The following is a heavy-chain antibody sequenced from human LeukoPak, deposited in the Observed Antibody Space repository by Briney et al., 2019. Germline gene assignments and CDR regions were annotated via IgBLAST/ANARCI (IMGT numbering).Heavy chain of an antibody. Sequence: PGGSLRLPCAASGFTFSGYWMSWVRQAPGTGLEWVANINQGGSDKYYVDSVKGRFTISRDNANNLLYLQMNSLRGEDTAVYYCTRDRSRAEDDWGQGTLVTVSS. CDR2: INQGGSDK. CDR1: GFTFSGYW. D-gene: IGHD1-14*01. V-gene: IGHV3-7*01. CDR3: TRDRSRAEDD. J-gene: IGHJ4*02.